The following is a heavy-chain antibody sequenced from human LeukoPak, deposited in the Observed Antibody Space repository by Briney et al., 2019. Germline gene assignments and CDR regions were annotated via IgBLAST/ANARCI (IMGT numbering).Heavy chain of an antibody. Sequence: GASVKVSCKASGYTFTGYYMHWVRQAPGQGLEWMGWINPNSGGTNYAQKFQGRVTMTRDTSISTAYMELSRLRSDDTAVYYCARGPDVPSGILRYFDWSPINPPNYGMDVWGQGTTVTVSS. CDR3: ARGPDVPSGILRYFDWSPINPPNYGMDV. CDR2: INPNSGGT. D-gene: IGHD3-9*01. J-gene: IGHJ6*02. CDR1: GYTFTGYY. V-gene: IGHV1-2*02.